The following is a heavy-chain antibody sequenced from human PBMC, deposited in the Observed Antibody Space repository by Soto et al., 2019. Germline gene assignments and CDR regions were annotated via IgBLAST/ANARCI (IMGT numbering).Heavy chain of an antibody. D-gene: IGHD2-15*01. CDR1: GFTFSSYA. V-gene: IGHV3-23*01. CDR3: AKDDRGVVVISATLSY. Sequence: GESLKISCATSGFTFSSYAMSWVRQAPGKGLEWVSTISGSGGNTYYADSVKGRFTISRDNSKNTLYLQMNILRAEDTAVYYCAKDDRGVVVISATLSYWGQGTLVTVSS. J-gene: IGHJ4*02. CDR2: ISGSGGNT.